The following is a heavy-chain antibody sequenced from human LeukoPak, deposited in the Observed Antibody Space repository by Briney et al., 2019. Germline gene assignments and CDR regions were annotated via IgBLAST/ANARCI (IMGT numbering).Heavy chain of an antibody. CDR1: GGSISSSSYS. V-gene: IGHV4-39*01. CDR2: IYYSGST. J-gene: IGHJ4*02. CDR3: ARHGNPDYSNSLGY. Sequence: PSETLSLTCTVSGGSISSSSYSWGWIRQPPGKGLEWIGSIYYSGSTYYNPSLKSRVTISVDTSKNQFSLKLSSVTAADTAVYYCARHGNPDYSNSLGYWGQGTLVTVSS. D-gene: IGHD4-11*01.